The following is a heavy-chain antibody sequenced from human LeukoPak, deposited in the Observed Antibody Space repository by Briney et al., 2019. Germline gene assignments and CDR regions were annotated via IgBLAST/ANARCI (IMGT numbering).Heavy chain of an antibody. D-gene: IGHD3-3*01. Sequence: KPGGSLRLSCAASGFTFSSYGMHWVRQAPGKGLEWVAFIRYDGSNKYYADSVKGRFTISRDNSKNTLYLQMNSLRAEDTAVYYCAKGRGITIFGVSPLFDYWGQGTLVTVSS. V-gene: IGHV3-30*02. CDR1: GFTFSSYG. CDR2: IRYDGSNK. J-gene: IGHJ4*02. CDR3: AKGRGITIFGVSPLFDY.